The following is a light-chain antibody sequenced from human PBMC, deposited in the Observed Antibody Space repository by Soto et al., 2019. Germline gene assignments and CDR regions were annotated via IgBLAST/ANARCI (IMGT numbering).Light chain of an antibody. CDR1: QSVSSSY. Sequence: EIVLTQSPATLSLSPRERATLSCGASQSVSSSYLAWYHQKPGLAPRLLIYKASSRANGIPGRLSGSGSGTDFTLTIHRLEPEDCGVYYFLQYGSSLITFGQGKRLDIK. CDR2: KAS. V-gene: IGKV3D-20*01. CDR3: LQYGSSLIT. J-gene: IGKJ5*01.